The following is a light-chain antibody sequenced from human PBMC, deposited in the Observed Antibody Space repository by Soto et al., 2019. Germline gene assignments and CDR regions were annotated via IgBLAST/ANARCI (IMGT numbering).Light chain of an antibody. CDR3: QKHDTSLTWT. Sequence: DIVLTQSPGTLSLSPGDSAALSCRASESISTPYLAWYQQKPGQSPRLLIYAASKRAAGIPDRFSGSGSGTEFTLTISRLEPEDFALYFCQKHDTSLTWTFGQGTKVDIK. CDR2: AAS. J-gene: IGKJ1*01. V-gene: IGKV3-20*01. CDR1: ESISTPY.